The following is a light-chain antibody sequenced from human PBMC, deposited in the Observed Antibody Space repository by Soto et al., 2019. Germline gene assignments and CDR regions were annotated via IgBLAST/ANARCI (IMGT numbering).Light chain of an antibody. CDR1: QGVTKY. CDR3: QQYNNHPYT. Sequence: DIQMTQSPSSLSASVGDRVTITCRASQGVTKYLAWFQQKPGKAPKSLIYAASNLQSGVPSHFSGSGSGTDFTLTISSLHPEDFGTYYCQQYNNHPYTFGQGTKLEIK. CDR2: AAS. V-gene: IGKV1-16*02. J-gene: IGKJ2*01.